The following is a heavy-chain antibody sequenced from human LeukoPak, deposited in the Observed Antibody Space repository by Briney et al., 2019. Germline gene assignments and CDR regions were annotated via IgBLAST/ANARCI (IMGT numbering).Heavy chain of an antibody. CDR1: GYTFTSYY. Sequence: ASVKVSCKASGYTFTSYYMHWVRQAPGQGLEWMGIINPSGGSTSYAQKFQGRVTMTRDTSTSTVYMELSSLRSEDTAMYYCARADYGPNADYGPHAFDIWGQGTMVTVSS. J-gene: IGHJ3*02. CDR2: INPSGGST. V-gene: IGHV1-46*01. CDR3: ARADYGPNADYGPHAFDI. D-gene: IGHD4/OR15-4a*01.